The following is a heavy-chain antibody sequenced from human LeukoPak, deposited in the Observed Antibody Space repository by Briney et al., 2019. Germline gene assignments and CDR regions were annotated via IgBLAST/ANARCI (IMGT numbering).Heavy chain of an antibody. CDR1: GYTFTSYD. D-gene: IGHD3-9*01. CDR2: MNPNSGNT. Sequence: ASVKVSCTASGYTFTSYDINWVRQATGQGLEWMGWMNPNSGNTGYAQKFQGRVTITRNTSISTAYMELSSLRSEDTAVYYWAIAVEGILTGYYNVDYYYYMDVWGKGTTVTVSS. CDR3: AIAVEGILTGYYNVDYYYYMDV. V-gene: IGHV1-8*03. J-gene: IGHJ6*03.